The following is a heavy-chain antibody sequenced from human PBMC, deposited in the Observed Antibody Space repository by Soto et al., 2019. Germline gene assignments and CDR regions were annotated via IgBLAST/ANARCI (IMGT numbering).Heavy chain of an antibody. Sequence: PSETLSLTCTVSGGSISNYYWSWIRQPPGKGLEWIGYIYYSGSTYYNPSLKSRVTISVDTSKNQFSLKLSSVTAADTAVYYCARHPPRNRGYDPFDYWGQGTLVTVSS. J-gene: IGHJ4*02. V-gene: IGHV4-59*04. CDR2: IYYSGST. D-gene: IGHD5-12*01. CDR1: GGSISNYY. CDR3: ARHPPRNRGYDPFDY.